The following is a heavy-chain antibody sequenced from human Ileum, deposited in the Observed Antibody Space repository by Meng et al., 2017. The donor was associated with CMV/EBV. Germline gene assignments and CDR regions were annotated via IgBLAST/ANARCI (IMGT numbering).Heavy chain of an antibody. Sequence: LSCATCGFSFSSYGMTWVRQAPGKGLEWVSCITGSGRRTEYADSVKGRFTISRDMSNNTLYLQMNNLRAEDTAVYYCAKGIAAADSWGQGTLVTVSS. CDR2: ITGSGRRT. CDR3: AKGIAAADS. CDR1: GFSFSSYG. J-gene: IGHJ4*02. D-gene: IGHD6-13*01. V-gene: IGHV3-23*01.